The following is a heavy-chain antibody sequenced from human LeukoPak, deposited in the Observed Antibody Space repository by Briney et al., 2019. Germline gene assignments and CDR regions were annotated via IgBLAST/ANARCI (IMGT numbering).Heavy chain of an antibody. CDR1: GYTFTAYY. CDR3: ARDHNWGPDY. D-gene: IGHD7-27*01. Sequence: RASVKVSCKTSGYTFTAYYVHWLRQAPGQGLEWMAWIHPKTGVTNYAERFQGRLSLTRDTSISTLYMELNSPTSDDTAVYYCARDHNWGPDYWGQGTLVSVSS. CDR2: IHPKTGVT. J-gene: IGHJ4*02. V-gene: IGHV1-2*02.